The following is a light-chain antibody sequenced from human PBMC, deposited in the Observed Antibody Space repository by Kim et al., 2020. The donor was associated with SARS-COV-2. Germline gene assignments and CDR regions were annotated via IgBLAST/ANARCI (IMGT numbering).Light chain of an antibody. CDR1: SLRSYY. Sequence: SSELTQDSAVSVALGQTVRITCQGVSLRSYYASWYQQKPGQAPVLVIYGKNNRPSGIPDRFSGSSSGNTASLTITGAQAEDEADYYCNSRGSSGNQVFGGGTPADRP. V-gene: IGLV3-19*01. CDR2: GKN. CDR3: NSRGSSGNQV. J-gene: IGLJ3*02.